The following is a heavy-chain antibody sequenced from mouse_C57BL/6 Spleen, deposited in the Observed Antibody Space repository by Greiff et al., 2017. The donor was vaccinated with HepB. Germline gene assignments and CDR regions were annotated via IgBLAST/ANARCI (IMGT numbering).Heavy chain of an antibody. CDR3: ARGPYYYGSSDDYFDY. J-gene: IGHJ2*01. D-gene: IGHD1-1*01. CDR2: IDPSDSET. Sequence: VQLQQPGAELVRPGSSVKLSCKASGYTFTSYWMHWVKQRPIQGLEWIGNIDPSDSETHYNQKFKDKATLTVDKSSSTAYMQLSSLTSEDSEVYYCARGPYYYGSSDDYFDYWGKGTTLTVSS. CDR1: GYTFTSYW. V-gene: IGHV1-52*01.